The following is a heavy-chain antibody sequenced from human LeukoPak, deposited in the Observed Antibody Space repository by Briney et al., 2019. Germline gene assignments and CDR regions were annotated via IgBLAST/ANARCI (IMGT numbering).Heavy chain of an antibody. CDR3: ARDKGRSTRAYYGMDV. V-gene: IGHV3-21*01. Sequence: TGGSLRLSCAASGFTFSSYSMNWVRQAPGKGLEWVSSISSSSSYIYYADSVKGRFTISRDNAKNSLYLQMNSLRAEDTAVYYCARDKGRSTRAYYGMDVWGQGTTVTVSS. J-gene: IGHJ6*02. CDR2: ISSSSSYI. CDR1: GFTFSSYS.